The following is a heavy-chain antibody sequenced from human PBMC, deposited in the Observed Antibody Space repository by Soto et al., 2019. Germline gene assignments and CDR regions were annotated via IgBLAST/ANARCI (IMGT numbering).Heavy chain of an antibody. CDR3: ARDSSSWYIYYYYYCGMDV. Sequence: PGGSLRLSCAASGFTFSSYWTRWVRQAPGKGLEGVANIKQDGSENYYVDSVKGRFTISRDNAKTSLYLQMNSLRAEDTAVYYCARDSSSWYIYYYYYCGMDVWGQGTTVTVSS. CDR2: IKQDGSEN. J-gene: IGHJ6*02. V-gene: IGHV3-7*01. D-gene: IGHD6-13*01. CDR1: GFTFSSYW.